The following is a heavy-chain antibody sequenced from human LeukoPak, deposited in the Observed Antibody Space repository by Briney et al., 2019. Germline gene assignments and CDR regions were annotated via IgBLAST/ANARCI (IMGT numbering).Heavy chain of an antibody. CDR3: AKDYSSSWGSQH. V-gene: IGHV3-20*04. CDR2: INWNGGST. CDR1: GFTFDDYG. J-gene: IGHJ1*01. D-gene: IGHD6-13*01. Sequence: GGSLRLSCAASGFTFDDYGMSWVRQAPGKGLEWVSGINWNGGSTGYADSVKGRFTISRDDSKNTLYLQMNSLRAEDTAVYYCAKDYSSSWGSQHWGQGTLVTVSS.